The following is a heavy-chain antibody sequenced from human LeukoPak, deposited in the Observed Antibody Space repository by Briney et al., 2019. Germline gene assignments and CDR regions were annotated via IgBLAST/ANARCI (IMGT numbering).Heavy chain of an antibody. D-gene: IGHD5-12*01. J-gene: IGHJ6*04. CDR1: GFTFSSYA. V-gene: IGHV3-23*01. CDR3: ARLSLVYSEEDV. Sequence: PGGSLRLSCAASGFTFSSYAMSWVRQAPGKGLEWVSAISGSGGNTYYADSVKGRFTISRDNSKNTLYLQMNSLRAEDAAVYYCARLSLVYSEEDVWGKGTTVTVSS. CDR2: ISGSGGNT.